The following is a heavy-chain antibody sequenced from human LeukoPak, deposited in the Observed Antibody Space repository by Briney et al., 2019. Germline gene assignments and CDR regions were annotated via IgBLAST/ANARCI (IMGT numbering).Heavy chain of an antibody. D-gene: IGHD3-22*01. V-gene: IGHV3-23*01. J-gene: IGHJ4*02. Sequence: GGSLRLSCAASDFTFSSSGMTWVRQAPGKGLEWVSTVSSSGENTYYADSVKGRFTISRDNSKNTLYLQMNSLRAEDTAVYYCAKGAYYDLWGQGALVTVSS. CDR2: VSSSGENT. CDR3: AKGAYYDL. CDR1: DFTFSSSG.